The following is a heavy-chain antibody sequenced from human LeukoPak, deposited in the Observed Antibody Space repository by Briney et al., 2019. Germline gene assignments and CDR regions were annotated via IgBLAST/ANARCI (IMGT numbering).Heavy chain of an antibody. CDR2: ISGSGGST. Sequence: GGSLRLSCAASGFTFSSYAMSWVRQAPGKGLEWVSAISGSGGSTYYADSVKGRITISRDNSKNTLYLQMNSLRAEDTAVYYCAKDGNYYDSSGYYSLFGYWGQGTLVTVSS. V-gene: IGHV3-23*01. D-gene: IGHD3-22*01. CDR1: GFTFSSYA. J-gene: IGHJ4*02. CDR3: AKDGNYYDSSGYYSLFGY.